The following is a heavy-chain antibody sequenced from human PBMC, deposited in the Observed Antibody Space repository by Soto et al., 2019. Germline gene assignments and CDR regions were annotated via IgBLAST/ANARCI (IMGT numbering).Heavy chain of an antibody. D-gene: IGHD6-19*01. J-gene: IGHJ4*02. Sequence: EVQLVESGGGLVQPGGSLRLSCADSGFSSSPFWMTWVRQAPGKGLEWVALIKQEGSEELYVDSVKGRFTISRDNAKNAVYLQRDSLRVEDPAVYYCTGGSGWLQTDWGQGTRVNVSS. V-gene: IGHV3-7*04. CDR1: GFSSSPFW. CDR2: IKQEGSEE. CDR3: TGGSGWLQTD.